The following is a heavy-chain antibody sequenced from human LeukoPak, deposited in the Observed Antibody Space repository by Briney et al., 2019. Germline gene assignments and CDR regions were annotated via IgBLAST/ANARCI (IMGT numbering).Heavy chain of an antibody. CDR3: AKWSDYANAFDI. Sequence: SETLSLTCTVSGGSITSYYWSWIRQSPGKGLEWIGHIYYSRTTNYSPSLKSRVTISIDTSRKQFSLKVSSVTAADTAMYYCAKWSDYANAFDIWGQGTVVIVSS. J-gene: IGHJ3*02. CDR1: GGSITSYY. CDR2: IYYSRTT. V-gene: IGHV4-59*01. D-gene: IGHD4-17*01.